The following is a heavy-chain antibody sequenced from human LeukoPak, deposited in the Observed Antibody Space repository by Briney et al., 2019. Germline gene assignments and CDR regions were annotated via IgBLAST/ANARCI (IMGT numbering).Heavy chain of an antibody. CDR2: ISAYNGNT. Sequence: GASVKVSCKASGYTFTSYGISWVRQAPGQGLEWMGWISAYNGNTDYAQKLQGRVTMTTDTSTSTAYMELRSLRSDDTAVYYCARGLGKYQLLRRGYYYMDVWGKGTTVTVSS. D-gene: IGHD2-2*01. CDR3: ARGLGKYQLLRRGYYYMDV. CDR1: GYTFTSYG. V-gene: IGHV1-18*01. J-gene: IGHJ6*03.